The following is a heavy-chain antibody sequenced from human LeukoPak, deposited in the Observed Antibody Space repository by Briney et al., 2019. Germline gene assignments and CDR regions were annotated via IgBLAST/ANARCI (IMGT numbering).Heavy chain of an antibody. J-gene: IGHJ4*02. V-gene: IGHV4-59*01. CDR1: GGSISSYY. CDR3: ARASPPSITMVRGVRFDY. CDR2: IYYSGST. Sequence: SETLSLTCTVSGGSISSYYWSWIRQPPGKGLEWIGYIYYSGSTNYNPSLKSRVTISVDTSKNQFSLKLSSVTAADTAVYYCARASPPSITMVRGVRFDYWGQGTLVTVSS. D-gene: IGHD3-10*01.